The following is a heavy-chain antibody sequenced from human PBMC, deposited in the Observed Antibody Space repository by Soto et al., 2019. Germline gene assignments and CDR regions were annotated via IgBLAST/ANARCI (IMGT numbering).Heavy chain of an antibody. CDR1: GGTFSSYA. D-gene: IGHD6-19*01. J-gene: IGHJ5*02. Sequence: GASVKVSCKASGGTFSSYAISWVRQAPGQGLEWMGGIIPIFGTANYAQKFQGRVTITADESTSTAYMELSSLRSEDTAVYYCARAPRRGIAVAGTSFDPWGQGTLVTVSS. V-gene: IGHV1-69*13. CDR2: IIPIFGTA. CDR3: ARAPRRGIAVAGTSFDP.